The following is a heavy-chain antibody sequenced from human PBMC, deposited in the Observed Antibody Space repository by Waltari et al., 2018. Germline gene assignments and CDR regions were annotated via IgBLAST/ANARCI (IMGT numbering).Heavy chain of an antibody. D-gene: IGHD3-16*01. CDR3: ARDQGLIGGVMAWFDP. CDR2: IIPIFGTA. Sequence: QVQLVQSGAEVKKPGSSVKVSCKASGGTFSSYAISWVRQAPGQGLEWMGRIIPIFGTANYAQKFQGRVTITADKSTSTAYMELSSLRSEDTAVYYCARDQGLIGGVMAWFDPWGQGTLVTVSS. CDR1: GGTFSSYA. J-gene: IGHJ5*02. V-gene: IGHV1-69*08.